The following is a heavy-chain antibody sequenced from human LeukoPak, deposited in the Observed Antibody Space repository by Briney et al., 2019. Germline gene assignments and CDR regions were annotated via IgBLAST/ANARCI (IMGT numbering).Heavy chain of an antibody. CDR3: ARDRGGLQNTLISYYYYYYGMDV. J-gene: IGHJ6*02. Sequence: GASVKVSCKASGYTFTSYAMNWVRQAPGQGLEWMGWINTNTGNPTYAQGFTGRFVFSLDTSVSTAYLQISSLKAEDTAVYYCARDRGGLQNTLISYYYYYYGMDVWGQGTTVTVSS. D-gene: IGHD3-16*01. CDR2: INTNTGNP. V-gene: IGHV7-4-1*02. CDR1: GYTFTSYA.